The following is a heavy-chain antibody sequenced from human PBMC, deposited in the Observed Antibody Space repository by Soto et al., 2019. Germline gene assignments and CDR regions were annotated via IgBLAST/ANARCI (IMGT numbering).Heavy chain of an antibody. D-gene: IGHD3-3*01. J-gene: IGHJ5*02. Sequence: GGSLRLSCAASGFTVSSNYMSWVRQAPGKGLEWVSVIYSGGSTYYADSVKGRFTISRDNSKNTLYLQMNSLRAEDTAGYYCARLFWSGYLIDPWGQGTLVTVSS. CDR2: IYSGGST. V-gene: IGHV3-53*01. CDR3: ARLFWSGYLIDP. CDR1: GFTVSSNY.